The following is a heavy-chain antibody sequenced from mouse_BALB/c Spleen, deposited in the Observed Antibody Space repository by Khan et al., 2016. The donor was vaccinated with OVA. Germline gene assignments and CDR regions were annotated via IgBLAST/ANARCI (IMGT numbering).Heavy chain of an antibody. V-gene: IGHV9-4*02. CDR1: GYTFTTAG. D-gene: IGHD2-14*01. Sequence: QLVQSGPELKKPGETVRISCKASGYTFTTAGIQWVKKMPGKGLKWIGWINTHSGVPKYAEDFKGRFALSLEISVNTAYLQITNLKNEDTATYFCARGGADYYRNDSGSMEYWGQGTSVTVSS. CDR2: INTHSGVP. CDR3: ARGGADYYRNDSGSMEY. J-gene: IGHJ4*01.